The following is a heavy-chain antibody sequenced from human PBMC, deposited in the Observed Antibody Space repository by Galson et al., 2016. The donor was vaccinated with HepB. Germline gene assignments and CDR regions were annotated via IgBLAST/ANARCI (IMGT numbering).Heavy chain of an antibody. CDR3: AKRYCSGGSCYHVDH. D-gene: IGHD2-15*01. Sequence: SLRLSCAASGFTFSTYAMSWVRQAPGKGLEWVSLISGSGSSTFYADSVKGRFTISRDNSKNTLYLQMNSLRAEDTAVYYCAKRYCSGGSCYHVDHWGQGTLVNVSS. V-gene: IGHV3-23*01. J-gene: IGHJ5*02. CDR2: ISGSGSST. CDR1: GFTFSTYA.